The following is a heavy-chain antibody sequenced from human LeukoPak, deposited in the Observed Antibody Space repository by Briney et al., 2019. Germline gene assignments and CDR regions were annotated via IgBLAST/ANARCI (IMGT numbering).Heavy chain of an antibody. D-gene: IGHD3-22*01. Sequence: ASVKVSCKASGYTFTSYGISWVRQAPGQGLEWMGWISAYNGNTNYAQKLQGRVTMTTDTSTSTAYMELRSLRSDDTAVYYCARERPGYYYDSSASDAFDIWGQGTMVTVSS. CDR3: ARERPGYYYDSSASDAFDI. V-gene: IGHV1-18*01. CDR2: ISAYNGNT. CDR1: GYTFTSYG. J-gene: IGHJ3*02.